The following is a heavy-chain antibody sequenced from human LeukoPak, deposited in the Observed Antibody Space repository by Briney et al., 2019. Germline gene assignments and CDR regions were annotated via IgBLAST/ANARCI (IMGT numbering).Heavy chain of an antibody. CDR2: ISYDGNKQ. V-gene: IGHV3-30*19. J-gene: IGHJ3*01. CDR1: GFTFSSYG. D-gene: IGHD6-19*01. Sequence: GRSLRLSCAASGFTFSSYGMHWVRQAPGKGLEWMAVISYDGNKQYYADSVKGRFTISRDNSKNTIYLQVNSLRPEDTAVYYCARDRGGWYKDALDVWGQGTMLTVSS. CDR3: ARDRGGWYKDALDV.